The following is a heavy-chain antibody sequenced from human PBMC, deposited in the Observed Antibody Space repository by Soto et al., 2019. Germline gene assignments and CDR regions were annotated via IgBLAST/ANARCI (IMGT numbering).Heavy chain of an antibody. CDR1: GDSISTVDYF. CDR2: IYKSTTT. J-gene: IGHJ5*01. D-gene: IGHD2-15*01. V-gene: IGHV4-30-4*01. Sequence: QVHLLESGPGLVKPSQTLSLTCSVSGDSISTVDYFWAWIRQPPGQALEYIGYIYKSTTTYYNPSSRSRVAISLDTTKSQFSLNVTSVTAADTAVYFCARGRYCLTGRCFPNWFDSWGQGTLVTVSS. CDR3: ARGRYCLTGRCFPNWFDS.